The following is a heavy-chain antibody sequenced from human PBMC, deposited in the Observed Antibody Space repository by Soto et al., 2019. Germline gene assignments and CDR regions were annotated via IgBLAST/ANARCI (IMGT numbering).Heavy chain of an antibody. CDR3: ARLGDVGRERSYYYYGMDV. Sequence: GGSLRLSCAASGFTFSSYGMHWVRQAPGKGLEWVAVIWYDGSNKYYADSVKGRFTISRDNSKNTLYLQMNSLRAEDTAVYYCARLGDVGRERSYYYYGMDVWGQGTTVTVSS. J-gene: IGHJ6*02. D-gene: IGHD3-16*01. CDR2: IWYDGSNK. CDR1: GFTFSSYG. V-gene: IGHV3-33*01.